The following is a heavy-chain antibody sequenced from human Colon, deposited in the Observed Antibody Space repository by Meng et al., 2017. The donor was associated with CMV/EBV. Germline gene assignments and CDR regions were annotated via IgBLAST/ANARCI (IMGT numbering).Heavy chain of an antibody. CDR1: GFIFEDYA. D-gene: IGHD3-9*01. CDR2: IDWDGGNT. Sequence: GGSLRLSCAASGFIFEDYAMHWVRQVPGKGLEWVSLIDWDGGNTYYADAVKGRFTISRDNSKDSLYLQMNSLRVEDTALYYCAKDSTAYYHTTGGADFSGMDVWGLGTTVTVSS. J-gene: IGHJ6*02. CDR3: AKDSTAYYHTTGGADFSGMDV. V-gene: IGHV3-43D*03.